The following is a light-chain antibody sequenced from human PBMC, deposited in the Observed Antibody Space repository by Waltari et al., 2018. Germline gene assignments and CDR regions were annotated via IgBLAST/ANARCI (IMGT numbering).Light chain of an antibody. CDR3: QQYRTNPWT. CDR2: NAS. Sequence: DIQMTQSPSTLSASVGDRVTLTCRASQSINSWLAWYQQKPGIAPKLLIYNASSLESGVPSRFSGSGSGTEFTLTISSLQPDDLATYYCQQYRTNPWTFGQGTKVEIE. V-gene: IGKV1-5*03. CDR1: QSINSW. J-gene: IGKJ1*01.